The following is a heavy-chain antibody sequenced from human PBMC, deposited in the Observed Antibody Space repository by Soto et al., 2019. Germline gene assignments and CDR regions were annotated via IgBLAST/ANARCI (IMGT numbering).Heavy chain of an antibody. Sequence: ASVKVSCKASGYTFTSYDINWVRQATGQGLEWMGWMNPNSGNTGYAQKFQGRVTMTRNTSISTAYMELSSLRSEDMAVYYCAKGPGSGSYYDYWGQGTLVTVSS. D-gene: IGHD3-10*01. CDR3: AKGPGSGSYYDY. J-gene: IGHJ4*02. CDR2: MNPNSGNT. V-gene: IGHV1-8*01. CDR1: GYTFTSYD.